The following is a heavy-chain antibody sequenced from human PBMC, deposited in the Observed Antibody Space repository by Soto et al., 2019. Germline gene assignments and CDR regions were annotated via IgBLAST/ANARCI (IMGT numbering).Heavy chain of an antibody. D-gene: IGHD6-13*01. CDR2: IDPSDSYT. Sequence: GESLKISCKGSGYTFTSYWISWVRQMPGKGLEWIGRIDPSDSYTNYSPSFQGHVTISTDKSISTVYLQWSSLKASDTAMYYCARLAAGIYSWFDPWGQGTLVTVSS. J-gene: IGHJ5*02. CDR1: GYTFTSYW. CDR3: ARLAAGIYSWFDP. V-gene: IGHV5-10-1*01.